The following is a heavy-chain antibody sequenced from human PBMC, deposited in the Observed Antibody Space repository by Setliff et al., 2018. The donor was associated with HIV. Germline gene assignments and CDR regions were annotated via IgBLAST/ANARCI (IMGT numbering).Heavy chain of an antibody. J-gene: IGHJ4*02. CDR3: ATGRLRATSPFDN. V-gene: IGHV3-11*05. Sequence: PGGSLRLSCAVSGFTFEDYGMSWARQAPGKGLEWVSYISSSSSYTNYADSVKGRFTISRDNAKNSLYLQMNSLRAEDTAVYYCATGRLRATSPFDNWGQGTLVTVSS. CDR1: GFTFEDYG. D-gene: IGHD1-26*01. CDR2: ISSSSSYT.